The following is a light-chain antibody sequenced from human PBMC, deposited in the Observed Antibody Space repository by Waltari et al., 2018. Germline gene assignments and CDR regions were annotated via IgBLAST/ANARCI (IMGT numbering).Light chain of an antibody. J-gene: IGKJ2*01. CDR2: KAS. Sequence: DIQMTQSPSTLSASVGDTLTFPCRASESISTWLAWYQQRPGKAPKLLIYKASYLETGVPSRFSGSGSGTEFILTISSLRPDDSATYYCQQYSNYYTFGQGTKLEIK. CDR1: ESISTW. V-gene: IGKV1-5*03. CDR3: QQYSNYYT.